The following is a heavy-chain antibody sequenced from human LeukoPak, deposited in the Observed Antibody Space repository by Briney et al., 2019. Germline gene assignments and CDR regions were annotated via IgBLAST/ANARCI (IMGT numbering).Heavy chain of an antibody. J-gene: IGHJ4*02. Sequence: ASVKVSCKASGYTFTGYYMHWVRQAPGQGLEWMGWINPNSGGTNYAQQFQGRVTMTRDTAISTAYMELSRLRSDDTAVYYCARVGYSYGATFDYWGQGTLVTVSS. V-gene: IGHV1-2*02. CDR2: INPNSGGT. D-gene: IGHD5-18*01. CDR3: ARVGYSYGATFDY. CDR1: GYTFTGYY.